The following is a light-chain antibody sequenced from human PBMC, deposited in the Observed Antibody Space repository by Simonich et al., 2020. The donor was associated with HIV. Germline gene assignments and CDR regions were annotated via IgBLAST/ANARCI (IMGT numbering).Light chain of an antibody. CDR2: WAS. J-gene: IGKJ2*01. V-gene: IGKV4-1*01. CDR1: QSVLYNSNNKNY. Sequence: DIVMTQSPDSLALSLGERATINCKSSQSVLYNSNNKNYLAWYQHKPGQPPKLLIYWASTRESGVPDRFSGSGSGTDFTLTISSLQAEDVAVYYCQQYYSTPNTFGQGTKLEIK. CDR3: QQYYSTPNT.